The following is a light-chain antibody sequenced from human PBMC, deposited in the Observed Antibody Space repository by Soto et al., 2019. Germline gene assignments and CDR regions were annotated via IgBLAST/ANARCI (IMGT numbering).Light chain of an antibody. Sequence: FVLTQSPGTLSLSPWERATLSCRASQSVSSSYLAWYQQKPGQAPRLLIYGASSRATGIPDRFSGSGSGTDFTLTISSLEPEDFAVYYCQQRSNWPPITFGQGTRLEIK. CDR1: QSVSSSY. CDR3: QQRSNWPPIT. J-gene: IGKJ5*01. CDR2: GAS. V-gene: IGKV3D-20*02.